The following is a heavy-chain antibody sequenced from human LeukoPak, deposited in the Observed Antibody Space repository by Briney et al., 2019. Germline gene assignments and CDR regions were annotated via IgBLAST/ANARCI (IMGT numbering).Heavy chain of an antibody. CDR2: ISSSGSTI. D-gene: IGHD3-22*01. V-gene: IGHV3-48*03. Sequence: GGSLRLSCAASGFTFSSYEMNWVRQAPGKGLEWVSYISSSGSTIYYADSVKGRFTISRDNAKNSLYLQMNSLRAEDTAVYYRARAVVVMSYFDYWGQGTLVTVSS. J-gene: IGHJ4*02. CDR1: GFTFSSYE. CDR3: ARAVVVMSYFDY.